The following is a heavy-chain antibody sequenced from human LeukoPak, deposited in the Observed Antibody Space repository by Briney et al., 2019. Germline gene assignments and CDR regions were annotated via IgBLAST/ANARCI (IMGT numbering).Heavy chain of an antibody. CDR2: ISYDGSNK. CDR1: GFTFSSYA. CDR3: ARERYSYGYKFDY. V-gene: IGHV3-30*04. J-gene: IGHJ4*02. D-gene: IGHD5-18*01. Sequence: PGGSLRLSCAASGFTFSSYAMHWVRQAPGKGLEWVAVISYDGSNKYYADSVKGRFTISRDNSKSTLYLQMNSLRAEDTAVYYCARERYSYGYKFDYWGQGTLVTVSS.